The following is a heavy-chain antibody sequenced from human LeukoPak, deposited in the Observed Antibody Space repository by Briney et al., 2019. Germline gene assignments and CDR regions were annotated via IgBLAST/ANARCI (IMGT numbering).Heavy chain of an antibody. CDR2: INPNSGGT. CDR1: GYTFIDYY. Sequence: ASVKVSCKASGYTFIDYYVHWVRQAPGQGLEWMGWINPNSGGTNYAQKFQGRVTMTRDTSISTAYMELGRLRSDDTAVYYCARPIAPYEKNWFDPWGQGTLVTVSS. CDR3: ARPIAPYEKNWFDP. D-gene: IGHD3-3*01. V-gene: IGHV1-2*02. J-gene: IGHJ5*02.